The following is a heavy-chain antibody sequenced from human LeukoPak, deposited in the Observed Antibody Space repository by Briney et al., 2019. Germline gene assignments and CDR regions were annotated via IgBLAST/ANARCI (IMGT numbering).Heavy chain of an antibody. D-gene: IGHD2-2*01. CDR2: ISAYNGNT. CDR3: LLTCRYRLLCGRLFDY. J-gene: IGHJ4*02. CDR1: GYTFTSYG. Sequence: GASVNVSCKASGYTFTSYGISWVRQAPGQGLKWMGWISAYNGNTNYPHKPQGRVTMTTDTSPSPAYMELRRLSCDDPAGYYCLLTCRYRLLCGRLFDYWGQGTLVTVSS. V-gene: IGHV1-18*01.